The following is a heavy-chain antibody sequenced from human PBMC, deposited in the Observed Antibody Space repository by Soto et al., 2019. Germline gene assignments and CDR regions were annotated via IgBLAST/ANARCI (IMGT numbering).Heavy chain of an antibody. CDR2: VSPHGANT. D-gene: IGHD1-1*01. CDR1: GFTFGSCG. J-gene: IGHJ4*02. CDR3: ATEGAKTTWNFDY. V-gene: IGHV3-23*01. Sequence: GGSLRLSCVASGFTFGSCGMNWVRQAPGKGLEWVAGVSPHGANTFYADSVRGRFIISRDDSRNTVSLDMNSLRGDDSAVYYCATEGAKTTWNFDYWGQGTVVTVSS.